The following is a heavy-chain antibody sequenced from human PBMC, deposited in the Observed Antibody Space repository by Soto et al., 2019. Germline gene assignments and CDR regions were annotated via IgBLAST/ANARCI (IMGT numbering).Heavy chain of an antibody. V-gene: IGHV4-4*07. CDR1: GADINTYS. CDR2: IYTSASI. Sequence: SETLSLTCSVSGADINTYSWTWTRQPAGKGLEWIGRIYTSASINYNPSLRGRVTLSVDTSTNQVSLKLASVTAADTAVYYCARDREAGYNFYYGMDVWGQGTTVTVSS. J-gene: IGHJ6*02. D-gene: IGHD6-19*01. CDR3: ARDREAGYNFYYGMDV.